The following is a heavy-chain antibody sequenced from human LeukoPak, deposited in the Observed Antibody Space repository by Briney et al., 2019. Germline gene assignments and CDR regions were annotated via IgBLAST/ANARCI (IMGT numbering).Heavy chain of an antibody. Sequence: PSQTLSLTCTVSGDSISSGSHYWSWIRQPAGKGLEWIGRMDTSGSTNYNPSLKSRVTISVDTSKNQFSLKLSSVTAADTAVYYCARGFLLAEDYWGQGTLVTVSS. CDR2: MDTSGST. D-gene: IGHD2/OR15-2a*01. CDR1: GDSISSGSHY. CDR3: ARGFLLAEDY. V-gene: IGHV4-61*02. J-gene: IGHJ4*02.